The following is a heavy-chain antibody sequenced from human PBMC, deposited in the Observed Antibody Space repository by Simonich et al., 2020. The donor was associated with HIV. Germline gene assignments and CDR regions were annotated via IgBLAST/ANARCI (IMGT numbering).Heavy chain of an antibody. CDR3: AKSGGYSYGSNFDY. CDR1: GFTFDDYA. D-gene: IGHD5-18*01. CDR2: ISWNSGSI. V-gene: IGHV3-9*01. Sequence: VQLVESGGGVVQPGRSLRLSCAASGFTFDDYAMHWVLQAPGKGLVWVSGISWNSGSIGYADSVKGRFTISRDNAKNSLYLQMNSLRAEDTALYYCAKSGGYSYGSNFDYWGQGTLVTVSS. J-gene: IGHJ4*02.